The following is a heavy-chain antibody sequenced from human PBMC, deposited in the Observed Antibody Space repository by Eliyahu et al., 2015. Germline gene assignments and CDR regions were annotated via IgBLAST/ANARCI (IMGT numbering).Heavy chain of an antibody. V-gene: IGHV3-30-3*01. CDR1: GFXFSSYA. CDR3: ARAASDAYSSGEDY. CDR2: ISYDGSNK. D-gene: IGHD6-19*01. Sequence: QVXLVESGGGVVQPGRSLRLSCAASGFXFSSYAMHWVRQAPGKGLEWVAVISYDGSNKYYADSVKGRFTISRDNSKNTLYLQMNSLRAEDTAVYYCARAASDAYSSGEDYWGQGTLVTVSS. J-gene: IGHJ4*02.